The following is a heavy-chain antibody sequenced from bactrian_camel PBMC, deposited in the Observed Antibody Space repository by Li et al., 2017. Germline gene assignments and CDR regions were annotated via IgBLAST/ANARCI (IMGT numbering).Heavy chain of an antibody. Sequence: VQLVESGGGLVQPGGSLELSCAASGFIFRDHYMNWVRQAPGKGLEWVSGINPGGSRMDYADSVKGRFIISQDKAGNTWYLQMNSLKSEDTAMYYCAADCRASLEDFNFRFSGRGTQVTVS. V-gene: IGHV3S1*01. CDR2: INPGGSRM. D-gene: IGHD5*01. CDR1: GFIFRDHY. J-gene: IGHJ4*01.